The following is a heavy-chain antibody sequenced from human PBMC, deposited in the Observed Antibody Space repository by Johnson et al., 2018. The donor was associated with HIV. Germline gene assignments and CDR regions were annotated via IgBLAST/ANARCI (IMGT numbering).Heavy chain of an antibody. V-gene: IGHV3-15*01. D-gene: IGHD1-26*01. CDR2: IKSESDGGAT. J-gene: IGHJ3*02. CDR1: VMAFSDLW. CDR3: ARVKGATNALDI. Sequence: VQLVESGGGLVKPGGSLTVSCAASVMAFSDLWMNWVRQAPGKGLEWIARIKSESDGGATDYSVPVRGRFTVSRDDSKNTLYLQMNSLKTEDTSLYYCARVKGATNALDIWGPGTLVTVSS.